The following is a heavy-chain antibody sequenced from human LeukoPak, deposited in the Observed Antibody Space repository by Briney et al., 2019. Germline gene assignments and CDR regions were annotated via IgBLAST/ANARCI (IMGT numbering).Heavy chain of an antibody. CDR3: ASPTVVLRYFERGAFDI. CDR2: IYYTGT. D-gene: IGHD3-9*01. CDR1: GGSVTDYY. J-gene: IGHJ3*02. Sequence: SETLSLTCTVSGGSVTDYYWSWIRQSPGKGLEWIGYIYYTGTSYNPSLKSRVTISADTSKNQFSLKLISVTAAATAVYYCASPTVVLRYFERGAFDIWGQGTMVTVSS. V-gene: IGHV4-59*02.